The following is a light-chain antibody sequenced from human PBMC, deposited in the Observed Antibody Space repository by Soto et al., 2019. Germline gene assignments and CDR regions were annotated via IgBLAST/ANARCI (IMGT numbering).Light chain of an antibody. CDR2: EVS. V-gene: IGLV2-14*01. CDR3: TSYTVSTTVI. J-gene: IGLJ2*01. Sequence: QPVLTQPASVSGSPGQSITISCTGTNSDIGGFPYVSWYQQHPGKAPKLMIYEVSNRPSGVSNRFSGSKSGNTASLTISGLQAEDEADYYCTSYTVSTTVIFGGGTKLTVL. CDR1: NSDIGGFPY.